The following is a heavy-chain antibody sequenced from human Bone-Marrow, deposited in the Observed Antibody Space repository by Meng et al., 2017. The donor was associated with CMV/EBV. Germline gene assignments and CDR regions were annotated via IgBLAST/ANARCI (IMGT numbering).Heavy chain of an antibody. CDR1: GFTFSSYA. CDR3: ARDKSTFNYYDSSGYSL. Sequence: GGSLRLSCAASGFTFSSYAMHWVRQAPGKGLEWVAVISYDGSSKYYADSVKGRFTISRDNSKNTLFLQMNSLRAEDTAMYYCARDKSTFNYYDSSGYSLWGQGTLVTASS. CDR2: ISYDGSSK. D-gene: IGHD3-22*01. V-gene: IGHV3-30-3*01. J-gene: IGHJ4*02.